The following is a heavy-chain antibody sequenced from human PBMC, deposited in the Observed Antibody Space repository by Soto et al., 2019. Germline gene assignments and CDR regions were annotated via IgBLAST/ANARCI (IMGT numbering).Heavy chain of an antibody. CDR2: IIPIFGTA. CDR1: GGTFSSYA. CDR3: ARKACSSNSCYKWFDP. D-gene: IGHD2-2*02. V-gene: IGHV1-69*01. Sequence: QVQLVQSGAEVKKPGSSVKVSCKASGGTFSSYAISWVRQAPGHGLEWMGGIIPIFGTANYAQKFQGRVTITADESTSTAYMALSSLRSEDTAVYYCARKACSSNSCYKWFDPWGQGTLVTVSS. J-gene: IGHJ5*02.